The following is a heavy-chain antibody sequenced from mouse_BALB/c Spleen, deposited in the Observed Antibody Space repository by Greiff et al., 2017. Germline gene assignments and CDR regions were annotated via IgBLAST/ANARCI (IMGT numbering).Heavy chain of an antibody. Sequence: EVMLVESGPGLVKPSQSLSLTCTVTGYSITSDYAWNWIRQFPGNKLEWMGYISYSGSTSYNPSLKSRISITRDTSKNQFFLQLNSVTTEDTATYYCARDGNYDYFDYWGQGTTLTVSS. D-gene: IGHD2-1*01. J-gene: IGHJ2*01. CDR3: ARDGNYDYFDY. CDR1: GYSITSDYA. CDR2: ISYSGST. V-gene: IGHV3-2*02.